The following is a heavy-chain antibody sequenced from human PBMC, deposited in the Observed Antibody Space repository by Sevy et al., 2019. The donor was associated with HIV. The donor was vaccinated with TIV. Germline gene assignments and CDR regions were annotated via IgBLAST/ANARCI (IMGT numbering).Heavy chain of an antibody. Sequence: ASVKVSCKASGYTFAGYYLHWVRQAPGQGLEWMGWMNFNSGATNYAQKFQGRVTMTRDTSISTTFMKLTSLRSDDTAVYYCARSGYYYGLDVWGQGTTVTVSS. CDR3: ARSGYYYGLDV. CDR1: GYTFAGYY. V-gene: IGHV1-2*02. J-gene: IGHJ6*02. CDR2: MNFNSGAT.